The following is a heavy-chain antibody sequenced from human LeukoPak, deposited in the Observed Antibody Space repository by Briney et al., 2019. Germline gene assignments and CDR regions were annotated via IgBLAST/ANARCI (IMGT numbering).Heavy chain of an antibody. J-gene: IGHJ4*02. CDR3: ARSTGYDILTGFPSGY. CDR1: GYTFTTYA. Sequence: ASVKVSCKASGYTFTTYAMNWVRQAPGQGLEWMGWINTNTGNPTYAQGFTGRFVFSLDTSVSTAYLQISSLKAEDTAVYYCARSTGYDILTGFPSGYWGQGTLVTVSS. V-gene: IGHV7-4-1*02. D-gene: IGHD3-9*01. CDR2: INTNTGNP.